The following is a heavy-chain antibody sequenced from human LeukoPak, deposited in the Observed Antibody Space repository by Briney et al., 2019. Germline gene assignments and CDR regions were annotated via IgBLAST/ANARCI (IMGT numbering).Heavy chain of an antibody. V-gene: IGHV4-34*01. Sequence: SETLSLTCAVYGGSFSGHYWSWIRQPPGKGLEWIGEINHSGSTNYNPSLKSRVTISVDTSKNQFSLKLSSVTAADTAVYYCARRVRWLRFILGLDGAFDIWGQGTMVTVSS. J-gene: IGHJ3*02. CDR1: GGSFSGHY. D-gene: IGHD5-12*01. CDR3: ARRVRWLRFILGLDGAFDI. CDR2: INHSGST.